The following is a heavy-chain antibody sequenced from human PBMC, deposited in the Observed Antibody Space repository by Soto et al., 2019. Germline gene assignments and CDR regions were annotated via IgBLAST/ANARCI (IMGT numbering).Heavy chain of an antibody. CDR1: GFMFSNHG. Sequence: QVQLVESGGGVVQPGRSLRLSCAASGFMFSNHGMHWVRQAPGTGLEWVAVIWSDGNNRYYADSVKGRFTISRDNSKNTVYLQMNSLRAEGTAVYYCVRGDNWNDEASDYWGQGTLVTVSS. J-gene: IGHJ4*02. V-gene: IGHV3-33*01. D-gene: IGHD1-1*01. CDR2: IWSDGNNR. CDR3: VRGDNWNDEASDY.